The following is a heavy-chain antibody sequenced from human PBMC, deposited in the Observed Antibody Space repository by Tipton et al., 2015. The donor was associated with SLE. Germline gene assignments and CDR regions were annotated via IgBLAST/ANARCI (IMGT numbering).Heavy chain of an antibody. V-gene: IGHV3-23*01. CDR1: GSTFSSYA. D-gene: IGHD3-10*01. CDR3: AKVSGLNGDWYFDL. Sequence: SLRLSCAASGSTFSSYAMSWVRQAPGKGLEWVSAISGSGGSTYYADSVKGRFTISRDNSKNTLYLQMNSLRAEDTAVYYCAKVSGLNGDWYFDLWGRGTLVTVSS. J-gene: IGHJ2*01. CDR2: ISGSGGST.